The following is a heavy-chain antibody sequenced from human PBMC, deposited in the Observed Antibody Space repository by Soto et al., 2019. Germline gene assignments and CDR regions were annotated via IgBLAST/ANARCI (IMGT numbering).Heavy chain of an antibody. D-gene: IGHD4-4*01. V-gene: IGHV4-59*01. J-gene: IGHJ3*02. CDR2: MYSSGGT. CDR3: AKLQYTVVTTLAI. Sequence: PSETLSLTCSVSGASISSYYWSWIRQSPGKGLEFIGCMYSSGGTNYNPALKSRITISRDTSKSQLSLKLTSVTAADTAVYFCAKLQYTVVTTLAIWGQGTMVTVSS. CDR1: GASISSYY.